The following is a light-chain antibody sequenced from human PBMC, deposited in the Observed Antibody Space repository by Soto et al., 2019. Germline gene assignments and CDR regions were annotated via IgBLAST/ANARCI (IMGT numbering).Light chain of an antibody. J-gene: IGKJ5*01. V-gene: IGKV1-33*01. CDR2: DAT. Sequence: DIQMTQSPSSLSASVGDRVTITCQASQDIRGYLNWYQQKPGKPPKLLIYDATNFETGVSKRFGGSGSGTHFTLTILSLQPDDIGTFYCQQYEAFPITFGHGTRVDIK. CDR1: QDIRGY. CDR3: QQYEAFPIT.